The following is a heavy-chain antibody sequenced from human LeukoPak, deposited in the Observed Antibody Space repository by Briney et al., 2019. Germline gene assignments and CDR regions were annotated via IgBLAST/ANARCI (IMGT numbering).Heavy chain of an antibody. D-gene: IGHD6-6*01. CDR3: ARDSDSSSSHGYFDY. CDR1: GGTFSSYT. CDR2: IIPILGIA. V-gene: IGHV1-69*04. J-gene: IGHJ4*02. Sequence: GASVKVSCKASGGTFSSYTISWVRQAPGQGLEWMGRIIPILGIANYAQKFQGRVTITADKSTSTAYMELSSLRSEDTAVYYCARDSDSSSSHGYFDYWGQGTLVTVSS.